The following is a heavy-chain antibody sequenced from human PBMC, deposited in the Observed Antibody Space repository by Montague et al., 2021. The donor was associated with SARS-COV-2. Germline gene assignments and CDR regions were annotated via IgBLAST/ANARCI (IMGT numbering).Heavy chain of an antibody. CDR1: GGSFSGCS. D-gene: IGHD3-10*01. J-gene: IGHJ4*02. CDR3: ARGARQGYGFRLGSFDY. CDR2: INHGGST. V-gene: IGHV4-34*01. Sequence: SETLSLTCAVYGGSFSGCSWNWIRQPPGKGLEWIGEINHGGSTNYNPSLKSRVTMSVDTSKNQFSLKLSSVTAADTAVYYCARGARQGYGFRLGSFDYWGQGTLVTVSS.